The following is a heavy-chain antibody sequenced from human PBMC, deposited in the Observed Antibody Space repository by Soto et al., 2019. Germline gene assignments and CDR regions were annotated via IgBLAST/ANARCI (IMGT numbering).Heavy chain of an antibody. J-gene: IGHJ5*01. Sequence: EVQLMESGGGLVQPGVSLRLSCVVSGLSLSGYALSWVRQAPGKGLEWVSAVSGSGGTTYYADSVKGRFTISRDNSKNTLYLQMNGLRVEDTAKYFCAKDGRRVGPTLNWLDSWGQGTQVTVTS. CDR1: GLSLSGYA. V-gene: IGHV3-23*01. D-gene: IGHD1-26*01. CDR2: VSGSGGTT. CDR3: AKDGRRVGPTLNWLDS.